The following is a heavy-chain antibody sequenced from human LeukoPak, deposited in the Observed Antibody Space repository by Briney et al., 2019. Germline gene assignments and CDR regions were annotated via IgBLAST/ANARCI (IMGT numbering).Heavy chain of an antibody. D-gene: IGHD3-10*01. Sequence: GGSLRLSCAASGFTFSSYWMSWVRQAPGKGLEWVANMQPDGGEKYYVDSVKGRFTISRDNAKNSLYLQMYSLRAEDTAVYYCARETPYGSLTFDYWGQGARVTVSS. J-gene: IGHJ4*02. V-gene: IGHV3-7*03. CDR2: MQPDGGEK. CDR3: ARETPYGSLTFDY. CDR1: GFTFSSYW.